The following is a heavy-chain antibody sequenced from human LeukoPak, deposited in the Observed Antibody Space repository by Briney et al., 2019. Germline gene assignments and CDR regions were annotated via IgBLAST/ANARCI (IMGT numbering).Heavy chain of an antibody. CDR3: AKDLTYYYDSSGPF. J-gene: IGHJ4*02. V-gene: IGHV3-23*01. Sequence: HAGGSLRLSCAASGFTFSSYAMSWVRQAPGKGLKWVSAISGSGGSTYYADSVKGRFTISRDNSKNTLYLQMNSLRAEDTAVYYCAKDLTYYYDSSGPFWGQGTLVTVSS. CDR2: ISGSGGST. D-gene: IGHD3-22*01. CDR1: GFTFSSYA.